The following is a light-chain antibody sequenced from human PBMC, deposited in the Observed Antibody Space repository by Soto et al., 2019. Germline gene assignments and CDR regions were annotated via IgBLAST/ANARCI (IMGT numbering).Light chain of an antibody. J-gene: IGKJ4*01. CDR2: GVS. CDR3: QQYGSSPLT. V-gene: IGKV3-20*01. Sequence: LTQSPGTLSLSPGERATLFCRASQSLSSSLAWYQQKSGQAPRLLMYGVSSRATGIPDRFSGSGTGTEFTLTISRLEPEDFAVYYCQQYGSSPLTFGGGTKVEIK. CDR1: QSLSSS.